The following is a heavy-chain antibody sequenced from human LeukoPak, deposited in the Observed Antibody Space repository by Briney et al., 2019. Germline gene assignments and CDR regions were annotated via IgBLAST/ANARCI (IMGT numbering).Heavy chain of an antibody. J-gene: IGHJ4*02. D-gene: IGHD6-13*01. CDR2: ISYDGSNK. CDR3: AKGSSNWRDYYYLDY. CDR1: GFTFSSYG. Sequence: GGSLRLSCAASGFTFSSYGMHWVRQAPGKGLEWVAVISYDGSNKYYADSVKGRFTISRDNSKNTLYLQMNSLRAEDTAVYYCAKGSSNWRDYYYLDYWGQGTLVTVSS. V-gene: IGHV3-30*19.